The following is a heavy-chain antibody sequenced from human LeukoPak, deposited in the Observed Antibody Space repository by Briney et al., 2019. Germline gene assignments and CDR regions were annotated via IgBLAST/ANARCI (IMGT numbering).Heavy chain of an antibody. CDR3: ARDQGGVGY. V-gene: IGHV3-48*01. J-gene: IGHJ4*02. D-gene: IGHD3-16*01. Sequence: GGSLRLSCVASGITFSSYSMNWVRQAPGKGLEWVSYISSFSGTINYADSVKGRFTISRDNAKNSLYLQMNSLRAEDTAVYYCARDQGGVGYWGQGTPVTVSS. CDR2: ISSFSGTI. CDR1: GITFSSYS.